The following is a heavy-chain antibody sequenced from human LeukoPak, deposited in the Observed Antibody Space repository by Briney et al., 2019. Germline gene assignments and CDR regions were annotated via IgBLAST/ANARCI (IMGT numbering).Heavy chain of an antibody. Sequence: SETLSLTCAVYGGSFSGYYWSWIRQPPGKGLEWIGEINHSGSTNYNPSLKSRVTISVDTSKNQSSLKLSSVTAADTAVYYCARARATVTTLWGFYYFDYWGQGTLVTVSS. V-gene: IGHV4-34*01. D-gene: IGHD4-17*01. CDR2: INHSGST. CDR3: ARARATVTTLWGFYYFDY. CDR1: GGSFSGYY. J-gene: IGHJ4*02.